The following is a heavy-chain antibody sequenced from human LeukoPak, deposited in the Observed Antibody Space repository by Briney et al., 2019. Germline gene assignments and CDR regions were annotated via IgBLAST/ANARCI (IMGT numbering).Heavy chain of an antibody. V-gene: IGHV5-51*01. CDR2: IYPGDSDT. J-gene: IGHJ3*02. CDR3: ARHEDIVVVPAAPRDAFDI. D-gene: IGHD2-2*01. Sequence: GESLKISCKGSGYSFTSYRIGWVRQMPGKGLEWMGIIYPGDSDTRYSPSFQGQVTISADKSISTAYLQWSSLKASDTAMYYCARHEDIVVVPAAPRDAFDIWGQGTMVTVSS. CDR1: GYSFTSYR.